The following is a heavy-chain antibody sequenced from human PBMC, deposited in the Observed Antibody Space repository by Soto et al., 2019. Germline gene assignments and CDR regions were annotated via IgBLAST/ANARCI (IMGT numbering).Heavy chain of an antibody. J-gene: IGHJ6*02. CDR3: ARGAYSGSYRNYYYGMDV. D-gene: IGHD1-26*01. CDR1: GYTFTSYG. CDR2: ISAYNGNT. Sequence: VASVKVSCKASGYTFTSYGISWVRQAPGQGLEWMGWISAYNGNTNYAQKLQGRVTMTTDTSTSTAYMELRSLRSDDTAVYYCARGAYSGSYRNYYYGMDVWGQGTTVTVSS. V-gene: IGHV1-18*04.